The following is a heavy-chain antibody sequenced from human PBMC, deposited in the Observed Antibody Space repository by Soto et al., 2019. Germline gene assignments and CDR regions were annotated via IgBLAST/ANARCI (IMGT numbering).Heavy chain of an antibody. CDR2: IKSKTDGGTT. Sequence: EVQLVESGGGLVKPGGSLRLSCAASGFTFSNAWMNWVRQAPGKGLEWVGRIKSKTDGGTTDYAAPVKGRFTISRDDSKNTLYLQMNSLKTEDAAVYYCTTGGALYYDFWSGYLAQPNYYYYGMDVWGQGTTVTVSS. V-gene: IGHV3-15*07. CDR1: GFTFSNAW. J-gene: IGHJ6*02. CDR3: TTGGALYYDFWSGYLAQPNYYYYGMDV. D-gene: IGHD3-3*01.